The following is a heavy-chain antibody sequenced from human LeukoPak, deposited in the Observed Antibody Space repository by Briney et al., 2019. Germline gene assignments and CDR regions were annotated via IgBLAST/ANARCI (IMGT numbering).Heavy chain of an antibody. Sequence: AXVKVSCKASGYTFTSYDINWVRQAPGQGLEWMGWMNPNSGNTVYAQKFQGRVTMTRNTSISTAYMELSSLRSEDTAVYYCARAGAGDDYFDYWGQGTLVTVSS. CDR1: GYTFTSYD. J-gene: IGHJ4*02. CDR2: MNPNSGNT. D-gene: IGHD1-26*01. V-gene: IGHV1-8*01. CDR3: ARAGAGDDYFDY.